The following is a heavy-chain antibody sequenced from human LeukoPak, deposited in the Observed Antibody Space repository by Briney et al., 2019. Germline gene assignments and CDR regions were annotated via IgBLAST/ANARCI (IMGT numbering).Heavy chain of an antibody. CDR1: GGSISSSSYY. Sequence: SETLSLTCAVSGGSISSSSYYWGWIRQPPGKGLEWIGSIYYSGSTYYNPSLKSRVTISVDTSKNQFSLKLSSVTAADTAVYYCARRDSDDYDYWGQGTLVTVSS. CDR3: ARRDSDDYDY. V-gene: IGHV4-39*01. J-gene: IGHJ4*02. D-gene: IGHD3-16*01. CDR2: IYYSGST.